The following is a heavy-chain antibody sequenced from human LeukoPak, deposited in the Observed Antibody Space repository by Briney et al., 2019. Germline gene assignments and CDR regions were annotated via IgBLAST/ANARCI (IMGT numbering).Heavy chain of an antibody. CDR2: INPNSGGT. CDR1: GYTFTYYY. J-gene: IGHJ4*02. CDR3: ARDKHTVTTPPGFDY. V-gene: IGHV1-2*02. D-gene: IGHD4-17*01. Sequence: ASVRVSFTASGYTFTYYYMHWVRQAPGQGLEWMGWINPNSGGTNYVQKFQGRVTMTRDTSISAAYMELSRLRSDDTAVYYCARDKHTVTTPPGFDYWGQGTLVTVSS.